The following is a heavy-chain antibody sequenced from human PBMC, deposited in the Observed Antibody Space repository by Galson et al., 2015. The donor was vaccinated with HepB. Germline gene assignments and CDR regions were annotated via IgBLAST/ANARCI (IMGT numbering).Heavy chain of an antibody. CDR1: GYTFTSYG. CDR3: ARDEITMVRGVIINPYYYYGMDV. Sequence: SVKVSCKASGYTFTSYGISWVRQAPGQGLEWMGWISAYNGNTNYAQKLQGRVTMTTDTSTSTAYVELRSLRSDDTAVYYCARDEITMVRGVIINPYYYYGMDVWGQGTTVTVSS. V-gene: IGHV1-18*01. J-gene: IGHJ6*02. CDR2: ISAYNGNT. D-gene: IGHD3-10*01.